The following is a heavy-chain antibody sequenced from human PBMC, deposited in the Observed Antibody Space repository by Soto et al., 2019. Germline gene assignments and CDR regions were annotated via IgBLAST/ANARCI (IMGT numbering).Heavy chain of an antibody. V-gene: IGHV1-18*01. CDR2: ISAYNGNT. CDR1: GYTFTSYG. Sequence: QVQLVQSGAEVKKPGASVKVSCKASGYTFTSYGISWVRQAPGQGLEWMGWISAYNGNTNYAQKLQGRVTMTTDTSPSTAYMELRSLSSDDTAVYYCANIIAAHLGPYGMDVWGQGTTVTVSS. CDR3: ANIIAAHLGPYGMDV. J-gene: IGHJ6*02. D-gene: IGHD6-6*01.